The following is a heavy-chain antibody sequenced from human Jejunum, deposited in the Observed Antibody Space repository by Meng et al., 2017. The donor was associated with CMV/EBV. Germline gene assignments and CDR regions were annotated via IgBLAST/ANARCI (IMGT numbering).Heavy chain of an antibody. CDR2: INSDGTIT. CDR1: GFTLRDYY. Sequence: ASGFTLRDYYMHWVRQAPGKGLLWVSRINSDGTITYYADSVEGRFTISRDNTKNTLYLQMNSLRAEDTATYFCARGGYDFWTDYFHYWGQGTLVTVSS. D-gene: IGHD3-3*01. J-gene: IGHJ4*02. V-gene: IGHV3-74*01. CDR3: ARGGYDFWTDYFHY.